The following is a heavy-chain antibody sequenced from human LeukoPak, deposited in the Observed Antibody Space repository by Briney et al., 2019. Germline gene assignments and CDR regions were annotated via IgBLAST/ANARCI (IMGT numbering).Heavy chain of an antibody. D-gene: IGHD4-17*01. Sequence: ASVKVSCKASGYTFKAYYIHWQRQAPGQGFAWIGWITPTSGYTNYSHYFQDNVSMSRDMSITTAFLELSRLTSDDTAVYYCARLRGPRYGDLFDSWGQGTLVTVSS. CDR2: ITPTSGYT. CDR1: GYTFKAYY. J-gene: IGHJ4*02. V-gene: IGHV1-2*07. CDR3: ARLRGPRYGDLFDS.